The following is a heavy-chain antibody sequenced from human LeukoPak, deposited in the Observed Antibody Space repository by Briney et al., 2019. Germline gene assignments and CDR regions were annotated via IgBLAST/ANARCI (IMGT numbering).Heavy chain of an antibody. J-gene: IGHJ3*02. D-gene: IGHD3-3*01. V-gene: IGHV3-23*01. Sequence: GGSLRLSCAASGFTFSSYTMSWVRQAPGKGLEWVSAISGSGGSTYYADSVKGRFTISRVNSKNTLYLQMNSLRAEDTAVYYCAKDLDFWSGPDAFDIWGQGTMVTVSS. CDR2: ISGSGGST. CDR1: GFTFSSYT. CDR3: AKDLDFWSGPDAFDI.